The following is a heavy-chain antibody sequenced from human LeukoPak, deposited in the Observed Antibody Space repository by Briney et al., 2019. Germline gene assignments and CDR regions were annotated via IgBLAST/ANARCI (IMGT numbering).Heavy chain of an antibody. V-gene: IGHV4-38-2*02. Sequence: SETLSLTCTVSGYSISTGYYWDWIRQPPGKGLEWIGTFYHGGSTYYNPSLKSRVTISVDTSKNQFSLNLTSVTAADTAVYYCARQYDSSGYYMEVAFDYWGQGTLVTVSS. CDR3: ARQYDSSGYYMEVAFDY. J-gene: IGHJ4*02. CDR1: GYSISTGYY. CDR2: FYHGGST. D-gene: IGHD3-22*01.